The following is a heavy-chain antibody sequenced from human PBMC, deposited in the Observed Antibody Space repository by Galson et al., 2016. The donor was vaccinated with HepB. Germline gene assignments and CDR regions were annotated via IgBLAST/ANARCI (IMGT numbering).Heavy chain of an antibody. CDR1: GFTFSNYA. CDR3: AKGGVVAPGAFDV. D-gene: IGHD2-15*01. V-gene: IGHV3-23*01. Sequence: SLRLSCAASGFTFSNYAMSWVRQAPGKALEWVSGVSATGTHTWYADSVKGRFSISRDNSKNTLYLQMNSLRAGDTARYYCAKGGVVAPGAFDVWGQGTMVIVSS. J-gene: IGHJ3*01. CDR2: VSATGTHT.